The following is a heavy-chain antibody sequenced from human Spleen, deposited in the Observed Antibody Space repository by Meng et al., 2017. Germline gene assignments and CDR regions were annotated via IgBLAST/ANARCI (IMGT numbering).Heavy chain of an antibody. CDR2: INAGNGNT. J-gene: IGHJ3*02. Sequence: ASVKVSCKASGYTFTSYAMHWVRQAPGQRLEWMGWINAGNGNTKYSQKFQGRVTITRDTSASTAYMELSSLRSEDTAVYYCARDQGYYDSSGYYYEHYAFDIWGQGTMVTVSS. CDR3: ARDQGYYDSSGYYYEHYAFDI. V-gene: IGHV1-3*01. CDR1: GYTFTSYA. D-gene: IGHD3-22*01.